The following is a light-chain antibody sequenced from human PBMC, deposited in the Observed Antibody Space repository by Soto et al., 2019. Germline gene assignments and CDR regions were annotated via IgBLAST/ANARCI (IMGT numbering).Light chain of an antibody. CDR3: QSYDSSLSGSV. CDR2: GNS. J-gene: IGLJ2*01. V-gene: IGLV1-40*01. Sequence: QSVLTQPPSVSGAPGQRVTSSCTGSSSNIGAGYDVHWYQQLPGTAPKLLIYGNSNRPSGVPDRFSGSKSGTSASLAITGLQAEDEADYYGQSYDSSLSGSVFGGGTKDTVL. CDR1: SSNIGAGYD.